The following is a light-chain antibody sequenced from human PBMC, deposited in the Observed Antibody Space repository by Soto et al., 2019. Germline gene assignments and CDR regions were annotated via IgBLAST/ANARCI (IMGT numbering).Light chain of an antibody. CDR2: GAS. V-gene: IGKV3-20*01. Sequence: EIVMTPSPATLSVSPGERATLSCRASQSVSSNLAWYQQKPGQAPRLLIYGASTRATGIPDRFSGSGSGTDFTLIINRLEPEDVAIYYCQQYGGSPRITFGQGTRREIK. J-gene: IGKJ5*01. CDR1: QSVSSN. CDR3: QQYGGSPRIT.